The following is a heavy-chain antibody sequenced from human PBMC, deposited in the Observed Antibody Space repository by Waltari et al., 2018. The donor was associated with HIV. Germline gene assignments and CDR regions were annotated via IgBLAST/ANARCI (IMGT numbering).Heavy chain of an antibody. D-gene: IGHD2-15*01. V-gene: IGHV4-59*01. CDR3: ARVQAQGCSGGSCYGWFDP. J-gene: IGHJ5*02. CDR2: IYYSGST. CDR1: GGSISSYY. Sequence: QVQLQESGPGLVKPSETLSLTCTVSGGSISSYYWSWIRQPTGKGLEWIGYIYYSGSTNYNPSLKSRVTISVDTSKNQFSLKLSSVTAADTAVYYCARVQAQGCSGGSCYGWFDPWGQGTLVTVSS.